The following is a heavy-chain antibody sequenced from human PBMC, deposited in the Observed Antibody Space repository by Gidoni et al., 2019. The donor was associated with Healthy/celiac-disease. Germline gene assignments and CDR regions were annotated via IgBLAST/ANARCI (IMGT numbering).Heavy chain of an antibody. V-gene: IGHV3-23*01. J-gene: IGHJ4*02. D-gene: IGHD3-16*02. CDR1: GFTFSSYA. Sequence: EVQLLESGGGLVQPGGSLRLSCAASGFTFSSYAMSWVRQAPGKGLEWVSAISGSGGSTYYADSVKGRFTISRDNSKNTLYLQMNSLRAEDTAVYYCAKDLGLYDYVWGSYRYGDFDYWGQGTLVTVSS. CDR3: AKDLGLYDYVWGSYRYGDFDY. CDR2: ISGSGGST.